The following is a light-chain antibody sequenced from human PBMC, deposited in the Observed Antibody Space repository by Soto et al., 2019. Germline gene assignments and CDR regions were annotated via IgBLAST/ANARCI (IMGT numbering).Light chain of an antibody. V-gene: IGKV3-15*01. J-gene: IGKJ4*01. CDR3: QQCYNWPLT. CDR2: GAS. Sequence: EIVMTQSPATLFVSPGERATLSCRASQSVSSSLAWYQQKPGQAPRLLIYGASTRATGVPARFSGSGSGTEFALTISSLQSEDFAVYYCQQCYNWPLTFGGGTKVEIE. CDR1: QSVSSS.